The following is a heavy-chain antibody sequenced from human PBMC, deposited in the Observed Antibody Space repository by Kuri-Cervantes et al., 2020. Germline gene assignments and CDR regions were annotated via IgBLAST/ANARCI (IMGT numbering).Heavy chain of an antibody. D-gene: IGHD6-13*01. J-gene: IGHJ5*02. CDR2: MNPNSGNT. V-gene: IGHV1-8*01. CDR3: ARDWQQLVFNWFDP. Sequence: ASVKVSCKASGYNFSSYGVSWVRQATGQGLEWMGWMNPNSGNTGYAQKFQGRVTMTRNTSISTAYMELSSLRSEDTAVYYCARDWQQLVFNWFDPWGQGTLVTVSS. CDR1: GYNFSSYG.